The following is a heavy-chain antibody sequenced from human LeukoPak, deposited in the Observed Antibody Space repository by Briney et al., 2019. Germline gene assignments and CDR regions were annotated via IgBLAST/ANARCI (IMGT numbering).Heavy chain of an antibody. CDR2: INSDGSGT. CDR3: VSFYETY. J-gene: IGHJ4*02. V-gene: IGHV3-74*01. D-gene: IGHD2/OR15-2a*01. Sequence: GGSLRLSCAASGNYWMHWVRQAPGKGLVWVSHINSDGSGTSYADSVKGRFTISKDNAKNTVYLQMNSLRAEDTAVYYCVSFYETYWGRGTLVTVSS. CDR1: GNYW.